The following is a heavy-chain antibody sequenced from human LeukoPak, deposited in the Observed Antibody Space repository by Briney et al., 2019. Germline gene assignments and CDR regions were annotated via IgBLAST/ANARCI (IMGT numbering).Heavy chain of an antibody. Sequence: PGGSLRLSCAASGFTFSNYSMDWVRQAPGKGLEWVSAIGSSSNYILYAGSVKGRFTISRDNAKNSLFLQMNSLRAEDTAVYYCARSDYCSGTSCYVGAFDIWGQGTMVTVSS. CDR2: IGSSSNYI. D-gene: IGHD2-2*01. CDR1: GFTFSNYS. V-gene: IGHV3-21*01. J-gene: IGHJ3*02. CDR3: ARSDYCSGTSCYVGAFDI.